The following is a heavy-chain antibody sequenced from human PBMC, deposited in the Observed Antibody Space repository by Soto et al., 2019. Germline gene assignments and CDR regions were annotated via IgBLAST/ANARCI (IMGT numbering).Heavy chain of an antibody. V-gene: IGHV1-18*01. CDR1: GYTFTSYG. J-gene: IGHJ4*02. CDR2: ISAYNGNT. D-gene: IGHD3-10*01. Sequence: ASVKVSCKASGYTFTSYGISWVRQAPGQGLEWMGWISAYNGNTNYAQKLQGRVTMTTDTSTSTAYMELRSPRSDDTAVYYCARSPYYYGSGGYYPKLYYFDYWGQGTLVTVSS. CDR3: ARSPYYYGSGGYYPKLYYFDY.